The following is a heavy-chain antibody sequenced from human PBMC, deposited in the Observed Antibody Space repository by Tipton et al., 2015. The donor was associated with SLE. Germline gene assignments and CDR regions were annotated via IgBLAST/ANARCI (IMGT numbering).Heavy chain of an antibody. Sequence: TLSLTCTVSGGSISSSSYYWGWIRQPPGKGLEWIGSIYYSGSTYYNPSLKSRVTISVDTSKNQFSLDLSSVTAADTAVYYCRGYYDSSGYYYTGIRTSYLDYWGQGTLVTVSS. V-gene: IGHV4-39*01. J-gene: IGHJ4*02. CDR3: RGYYDSSGYYYTGIRTSYLDY. CDR1: GGSISSSSYY. D-gene: IGHD3-22*01. CDR2: IYYSGST.